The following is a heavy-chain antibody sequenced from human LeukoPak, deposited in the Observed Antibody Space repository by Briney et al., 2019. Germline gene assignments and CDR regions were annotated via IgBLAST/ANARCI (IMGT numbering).Heavy chain of an antibody. D-gene: IGHD3-10*01. CDR1: GFTVSSNY. V-gene: IGHV3-53*05. CDR2: IYSGGST. J-gene: IGHJ4*02. CDR3: ASGVWFGDRRPAGFDY. Sequence: PGGSLRLSCAASGFTVSSNYMSWFRQAPGKGLEWFSVIYSGGSTYYADSVKGRFTISRDNSKNTLYLQMNSLRSEDTAVYYCASGVWFGDRRPAGFDYWGQGTLVTVSS.